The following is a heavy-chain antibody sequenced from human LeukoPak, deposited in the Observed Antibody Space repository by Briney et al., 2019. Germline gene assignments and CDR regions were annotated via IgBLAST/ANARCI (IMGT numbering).Heavy chain of an antibody. Sequence: GGSLRLSCAASGFTFSGYSMNWVRQAPGKGLEWVSSISSSSSYIYYADSVKGRFTISRDNAKNSLYLQMNSLRAEDTAVYYCARGAVADYYFDYWGQGALVTVSS. CDR1: GFTFSGYS. CDR2: ISSSSSYI. J-gene: IGHJ4*02. D-gene: IGHD6-19*01. V-gene: IGHV3-21*01. CDR3: ARGAVADYYFDY.